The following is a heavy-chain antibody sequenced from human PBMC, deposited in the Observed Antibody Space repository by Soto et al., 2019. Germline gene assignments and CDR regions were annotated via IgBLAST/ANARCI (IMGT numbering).Heavy chain of an antibody. D-gene: IGHD5-12*01. V-gene: IGHV3-30*18. J-gene: IGHJ6*02. CDR2: MSYDGSNK. Sequence: QVQLVESGGGVVQPGRSLRLSCVASGFTFSSYGMHWVRQAPGKGLEWVALMSYDGSNKYYADSVKGRFTISRDNSKNMXXLXMXXLRVEETAVYYCAKDRPRRGYSGDGPYYYYYGMDVWGQGTTVTVSS. CDR3: AKDRPRRGYSGDGPYYYYYGMDV. CDR1: GFTFSSYG.